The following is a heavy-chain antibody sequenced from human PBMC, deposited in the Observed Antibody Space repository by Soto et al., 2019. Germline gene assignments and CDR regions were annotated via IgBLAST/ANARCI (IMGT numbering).Heavy chain of an antibody. Sequence: SVKVSCKASGYTFTSYDINWGRQATGQGLEWMGWMNPNSGNTSYAQKFQGRVTMTTDTSTSTAYMELSSLRSDDTAVYYCARSGTRPWGDWFDPWGQGTLVTVSS. D-gene: IGHD3-10*01. CDR3: ARSGTRPWGDWFDP. V-gene: IGHV1-8*01. CDR2: MNPNSGNT. CDR1: GYTFTSYD. J-gene: IGHJ5*02.